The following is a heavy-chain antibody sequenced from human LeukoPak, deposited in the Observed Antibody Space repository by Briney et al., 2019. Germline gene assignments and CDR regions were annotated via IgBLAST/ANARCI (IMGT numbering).Heavy chain of an antibody. Sequence: GASVYVSCKASGGTFSNYAISWVRQAPGQGLEWMGWISAYNGNTNYAQKLQGRVTMTTDTSTSTAYMELRSLRSDDTAVYYCARDLSLVVAGTGDYWGQGTLVTVSS. J-gene: IGHJ4*02. V-gene: IGHV1-18*01. D-gene: IGHD6-19*01. CDR3: ARDLSLVVAGTGDY. CDR1: GGTFSNYA. CDR2: ISAYNGNT.